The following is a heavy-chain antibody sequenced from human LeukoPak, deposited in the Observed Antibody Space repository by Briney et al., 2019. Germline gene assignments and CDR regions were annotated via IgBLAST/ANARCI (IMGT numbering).Heavy chain of an antibody. CDR1: GFTFSSYA. J-gene: IGHJ4*02. CDR2: ISGSGGST. D-gene: IGHD6-19*01. CDR3: AKGQSYSGGWGLGY. Sequence: GGSLRLSCAASGFTFSSYAMSWVRQAPGKGLEWVSAISGSGGSTYYADSVKGRFTISRDNSKNTLYLQMNSLRAEDTAVYYCAKGQSYSGGWGLGYWGQGTLVTVSS. V-gene: IGHV3-23*01.